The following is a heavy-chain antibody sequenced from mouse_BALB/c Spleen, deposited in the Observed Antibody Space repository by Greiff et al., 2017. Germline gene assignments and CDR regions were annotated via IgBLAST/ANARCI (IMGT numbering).Heavy chain of an antibody. V-gene: IGHV3-6*02. D-gene: IGHD3-2*01. CDR2: ISYDGSN. CDR3: ARVDSSGYVYYAMDY. CDR1: GYSITSGYY. Sequence: DVQLQESGPGLVKPSQSLSLTCSVTGYSITSGYYWNWIRQFPGNKLEWMGYISYDGSNNYNPSLKNRISITRDTSKNQFFLKLNSVTTEDTATYYCARVDSSGYVYYAMDYWGQGTSVTVSS. J-gene: IGHJ4*01.